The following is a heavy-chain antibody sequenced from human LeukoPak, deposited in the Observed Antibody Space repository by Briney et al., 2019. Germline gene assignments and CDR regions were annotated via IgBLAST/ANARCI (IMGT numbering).Heavy chain of an antibody. V-gene: IGHV3-7*03. CDR1: GFTFSNFW. D-gene: IGHD6-19*01. CDR2: IKQDETEK. J-gene: IGHJ4*02. Sequence: GGSLRLSCTASGFTFSNFWMGWVRQAPGKGLEWVANIKQDETEKFYLGSVKGRFTISRDNAKNSLYLQMNSLRAEDTAVYYCAKDRLAVAGHWGQGTLVTVSS. CDR3: AKDRLAVAGH.